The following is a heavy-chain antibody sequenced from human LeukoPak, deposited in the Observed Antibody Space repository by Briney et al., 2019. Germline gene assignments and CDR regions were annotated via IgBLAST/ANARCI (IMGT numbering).Heavy chain of an antibody. D-gene: IGHD3-22*01. V-gene: IGHV1-46*01. CDR2: INPSGGST. CDR3: ARGRPVITMIVVASFDY. J-gene: IGHJ4*02. Sequence: ASVKVSCKASGYTFTSYYMHWVRQAPGQGLEWMGIINPSGGSTSSAQKFQGRVTMTRDTSTSTVYMELSSLRSEDTAVYYCARGRPVITMIVVASFDYWGQGTLVTVSS. CDR1: GYTFTSYY.